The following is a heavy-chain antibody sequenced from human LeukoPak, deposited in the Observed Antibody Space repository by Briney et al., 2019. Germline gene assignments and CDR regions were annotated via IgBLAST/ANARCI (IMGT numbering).Heavy chain of an antibody. CDR3: ARGGGYSYGALYYYYYGMDV. Sequence: SETLSLTCAVYGGSFSGYYWSWIRQPPGKGLEWSGEINHSGSTNYNPSLKSRVTISVDTSKNQFSLKLSSVTAADTAVYYCARGGGYSYGALYYYYYGMDVWGQGTTVTVSS. D-gene: IGHD5-18*01. V-gene: IGHV4-34*01. CDR2: INHSGST. J-gene: IGHJ6*02. CDR1: GGSFSGYY.